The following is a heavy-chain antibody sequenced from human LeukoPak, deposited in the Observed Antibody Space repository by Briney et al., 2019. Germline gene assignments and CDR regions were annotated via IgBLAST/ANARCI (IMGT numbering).Heavy chain of an antibody. CDR1: GVSISSYY. CDR2: IYYSGST. D-gene: IGHD5-18*01. V-gene: IGHV4-59*01. J-gene: IGHJ4*02. CDR3: ARVGDYSYGNY. Sequence: PSETLSLTCTVSGVSISSYYWSWIRQPPGKGLEWIGCIYYSGSTNYNPSLKSRVTISVDTSKNQFSLKLSSVTAADTAVYYCARVGDYSYGNYWGQGTLVTVSS.